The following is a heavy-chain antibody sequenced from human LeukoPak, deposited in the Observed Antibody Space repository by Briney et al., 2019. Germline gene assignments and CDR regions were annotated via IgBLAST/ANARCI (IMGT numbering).Heavy chain of an antibody. CDR3: ARAGFPFEGIAVAGPYYYYYGMDV. D-gene: IGHD6-19*01. Sequence: QPSETLSLTCAVYGGSFSGYYWSWIRQPPGKGLEWIGEINHSGSTNYNPSLKSRVTISVDTSKNQFSLKLSSVTAADTAVYYCARAGFPFEGIAVAGPYYYYYGMDVWGQGTTVTVSS. CDR2: INHSGST. CDR1: GGSFSGYY. J-gene: IGHJ6*02. V-gene: IGHV4-34*01.